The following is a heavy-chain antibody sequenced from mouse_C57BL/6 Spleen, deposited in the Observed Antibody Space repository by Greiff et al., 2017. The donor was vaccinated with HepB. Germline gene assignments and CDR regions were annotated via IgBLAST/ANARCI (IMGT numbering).Heavy chain of an antibody. CDR3: ARVNDGYYFDY. CDR2: ISYDGSN. CDR1: GYSITSGYY. D-gene: IGHD2-3*01. J-gene: IGHJ2*01. V-gene: IGHV3-6*01. Sequence: EVKLVESGPGLVKPSQSLSLTCSVTGYSITSGYYWNWIRQFPGNKLEWMGYISYDGSNNYNPSLKNRISITRDTSKNQFFLKLNSVTTEDTATYYCARVNDGYYFDYWGQGTTLTVSS.